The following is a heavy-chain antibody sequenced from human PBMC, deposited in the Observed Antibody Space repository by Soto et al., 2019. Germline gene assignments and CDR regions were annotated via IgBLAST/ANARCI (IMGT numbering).Heavy chain of an antibody. CDR1: GYTLTELS. J-gene: IGHJ6*02. CDR3: ATELAAAGTRIDYYYGMDV. CDR2: FDPEDGET. D-gene: IGHD6-13*01. V-gene: IGHV1-24*01. Sequence: ASVKVSCKVSGYTLTELSMHWVRQAPGKGLEWMGGFDPEDGETIYAQKFQGRVTMTEDTSTDTAYMELSSLRSEDTAVYYCATELAAAGTRIDYYYGMDVWGQGTTVTV.